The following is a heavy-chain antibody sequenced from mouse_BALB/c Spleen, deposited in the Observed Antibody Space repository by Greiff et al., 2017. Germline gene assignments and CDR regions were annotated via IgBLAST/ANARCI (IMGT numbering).Heavy chain of an antibody. D-gene: IGHD3-3*01. V-gene: IGHV1-82*01. CDR1: GYAFSSSW. J-gene: IGHJ2*01. CDR3: ARTGTPYFDY. CDR2: IYPGDGDT. Sequence: VQLQQSGPELVKPGASVKISCKASGYAFSSSWMNWVKQRPGQGLEWIGRIYPGDGDTNYNGKFKGKATLTADKSSSTAYMQLSSLTSVDSAVYFCARTGTPYFDYWGQGTTLTVSS.